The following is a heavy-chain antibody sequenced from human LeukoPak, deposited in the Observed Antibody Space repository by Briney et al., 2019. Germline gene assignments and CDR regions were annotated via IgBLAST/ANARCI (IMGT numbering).Heavy chain of an antibody. V-gene: IGHV4-59*08. J-gene: IGHJ4*02. D-gene: IGHD3-22*01. CDR3: ARRANYDSSNSIDY. Sequence: SETLSLTCTVSGGSISSYYWSWIRQPPGKGLEWIGYIYYSGSTYYNPSLKSRVTISVDTSKNQFSLKLSSVTAADTAVYYCARRANYDSSNSIDYWGQGTLVTVSS. CDR2: IYYSGST. CDR1: GGSISSYY.